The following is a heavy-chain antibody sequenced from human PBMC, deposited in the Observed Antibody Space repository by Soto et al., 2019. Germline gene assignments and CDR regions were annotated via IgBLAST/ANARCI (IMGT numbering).Heavy chain of an antibody. CDR1: RGTFSSCA. CDR2: ISPIFGTA. J-gene: IGHJ4*02. V-gene: IGHV1-69*12. D-gene: IGHD4-17*01. CDR3: ARAYHYAEYFDY. Sequence: QVQLVQSGAEVKKPGSSVKVSCKASRGTFSSCAISWVRQARGQGLEWMGGISPIFGTANYAQKFQGRVTITADESTSTAYMELSSLRSEDTAVYYCARAYHYAEYFDYWGQGTLVTVSS.